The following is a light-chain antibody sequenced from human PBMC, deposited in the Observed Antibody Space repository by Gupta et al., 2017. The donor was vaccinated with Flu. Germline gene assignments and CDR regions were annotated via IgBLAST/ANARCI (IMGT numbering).Light chain of an antibody. Sequence: IVMTQSPATLSVSPGERATLSCRASQSVSSNFAWYQQKPGQAPRLLIYAVSTRATGVPARFSGSRSGTEFTLSISSLQSEDFALYYCQQYDAWPPSFGGGTKVEIK. CDR2: AVS. V-gene: IGKV3-15*01. CDR1: QSVSSN. CDR3: QQYDAWPPS. J-gene: IGKJ4*02.